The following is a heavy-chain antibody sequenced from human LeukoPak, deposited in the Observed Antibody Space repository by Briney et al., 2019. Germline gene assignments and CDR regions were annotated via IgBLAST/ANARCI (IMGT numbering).Heavy chain of an antibody. V-gene: IGHV4-59*01. CDR1: GGSISSYY. CDR2: IYYSGST. CDR3: ARSRGDITIFGVVITQFDY. Sequence: SETLSLTCTVSGGSISSYYWSWIRQPPGKGLEWIGYIYYSGSTNYNPSLKSRVTISVDTSKNQFSLKPSSVTAADTAVYYCARSRGDITIFGVVITQFDYWGQGTLVTVSS. D-gene: IGHD3-3*01. J-gene: IGHJ4*02.